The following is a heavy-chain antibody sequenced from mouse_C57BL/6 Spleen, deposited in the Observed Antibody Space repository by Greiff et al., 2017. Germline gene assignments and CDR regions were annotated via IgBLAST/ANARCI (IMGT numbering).Heavy chain of an antibody. Sequence: QVQLKESGPGLVQPSQSLSITCTVSGFSLTSYGVHWVRQSPGKGLEWLGVIWRGGSTDYNAALMSRLSITKDNSKSQVFFKMNSLQADDTAIYYCAKIGWDGFAYWGQGTLVTVSA. CDR3: AKIGWDGFAY. D-gene: IGHD4-1*01. J-gene: IGHJ3*01. CDR1: GFSLTSYG. CDR2: IWRGGST. V-gene: IGHV2-5*01.